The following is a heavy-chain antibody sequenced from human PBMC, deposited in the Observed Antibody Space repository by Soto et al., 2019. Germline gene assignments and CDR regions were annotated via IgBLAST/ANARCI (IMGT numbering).Heavy chain of an antibody. D-gene: IGHD3-3*01. CDR1: GFTFSSYG. J-gene: IGHJ4*02. CDR2: ISYDGSNK. CDR3: ASELREGVVTTLRLDY. Sequence: GGSLRLSCAASGFTFSSYGMHWVRQAPGKGLEWVAVISYDGSNKYYADSVKGRFTMTRDTSTSTVYMELSSLRSEDTAVYYCASELREGVVTTLRLDYWGQGTLVTVSS. V-gene: IGHV3-30*03.